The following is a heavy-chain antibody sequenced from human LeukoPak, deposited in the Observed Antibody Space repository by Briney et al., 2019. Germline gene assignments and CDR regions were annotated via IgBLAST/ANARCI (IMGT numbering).Heavy chain of an antibody. CDR1: GGSISSSSYY. CDR3: ARHGVSSGYVSAVDY. D-gene: IGHD3-22*01. V-gene: IGHV4-39*01. Sequence: SGTLSLTCTVSGGSISSSSYYWGWIRQPPGKGLEWIGSIYYSGSTYYNPSLKSRVTISVDTSKNQFSLKLSSVTAADTAVYYCARHGVSSGYVSAVDYWGQGTLVTVSS. CDR2: IYYSGST. J-gene: IGHJ4*02.